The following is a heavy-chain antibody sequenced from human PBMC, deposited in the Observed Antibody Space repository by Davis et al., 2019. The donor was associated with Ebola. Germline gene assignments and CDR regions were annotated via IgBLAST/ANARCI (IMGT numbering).Heavy chain of an antibody. J-gene: IGHJ3*02. V-gene: IGHV3-23*01. Sequence: PGGSLRLSCAASGFTFSSYAMSWVRQAPGKGLEWVSAISGSGGSTYYADSVKGRFTISRDNAKNSLYLQMNSLRAEDTAVYYCAQNRRLSHHSDAFDIWGQGTMVTVSS. D-gene: IGHD1-14*01. CDR2: ISGSGGST. CDR1: GFTFSSYA. CDR3: AQNRRLSHHSDAFDI.